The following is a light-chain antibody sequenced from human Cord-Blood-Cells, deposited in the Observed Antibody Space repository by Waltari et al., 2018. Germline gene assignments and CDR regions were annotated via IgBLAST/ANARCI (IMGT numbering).Light chain of an antibody. CDR1: SGHTGYA. J-gene: IGLJ3*02. CDR3: QTWGTGIHWG. V-gene: IGLV4-69*01. Sequence: QLVLTQSPSASPSLGASVKLTCTLISGHTGYAIAWHQQQPGKGPRYLMKLNSDGSHSKGDVIHFRSSGATYGAERYISSSRLQSEAEADYNGQTWGTGIHWGFGGGTKLT. CDR2: LNSDGSH.